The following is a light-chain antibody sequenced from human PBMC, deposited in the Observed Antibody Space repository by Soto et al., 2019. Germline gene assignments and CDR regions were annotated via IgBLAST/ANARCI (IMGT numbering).Light chain of an antibody. CDR1: SSNIGSNT. Sequence: QYVLTQPPSASGTPGQRVTISCSGSSSNIGSNTVNWYQQLPGTAPKLLIYSNNQRPSGVPDRFSGSKSGTSASLAISGLQSEDEADYYCAAWDDSRAVFGGGTKVTVL. CDR3: AAWDDSRAV. J-gene: IGLJ2*01. V-gene: IGLV1-44*01. CDR2: SNN.